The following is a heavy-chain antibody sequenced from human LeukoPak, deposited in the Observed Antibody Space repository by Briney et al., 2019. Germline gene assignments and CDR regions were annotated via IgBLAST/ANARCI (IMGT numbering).Heavy chain of an antibody. V-gene: IGHV3-48*04. CDR3: AKDQSDGMDV. CDR2: ISSSSSTI. J-gene: IGHJ6*02. Sequence: GGSLRLSCAASGFTFSSYIMNWVRQAPGKGLEWVSYISSSSSTIYYADSVKGRFTLSRDNAKNSLYLQMNSLRAEDTAVYYCAKDQSDGMDVWGQGTTVTVSS. CDR1: GFTFSSYI.